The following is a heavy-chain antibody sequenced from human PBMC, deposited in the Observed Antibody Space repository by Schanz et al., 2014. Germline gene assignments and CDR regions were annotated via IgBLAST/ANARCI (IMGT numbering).Heavy chain of an antibody. J-gene: IGHJ4*02. V-gene: IGHV1-2*02. CDR3: ARARYTGYDCSGY. Sequence: QVQLVQSGPAVKKPGASMKVSCLASGYSFTEYFLHWVRQAPGQGLEWMGWINPNSGETNYEQKFKGRVTLTSDTSISTAVMELSGLTSDDTAPYFCARARYTGYDCSGYWGQGTLLIVSS. CDR2: INPNSGET. CDR1: GYSFTEYF. D-gene: IGHD5-12*01.